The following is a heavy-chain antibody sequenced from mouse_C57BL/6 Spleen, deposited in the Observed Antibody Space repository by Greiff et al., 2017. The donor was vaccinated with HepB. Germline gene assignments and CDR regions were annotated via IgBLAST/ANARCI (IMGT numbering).Heavy chain of an antibody. Sequence: QVQLQQSGAELVKPGASVKISCKASGYAFSSYWMNWVKQRPGKGLEWIGQIYPGDGDTNYNGKFKGKATLTADKSSSTAYMQLSSLTSEDSAVYFCARWGASTGPYYFDYWGQGTTLTVSS. D-gene: IGHD4-1*02. CDR2: IYPGDGDT. CDR1: GYAFSSYW. V-gene: IGHV1-80*01. J-gene: IGHJ2*01. CDR3: ARWGASTGPYYFDY.